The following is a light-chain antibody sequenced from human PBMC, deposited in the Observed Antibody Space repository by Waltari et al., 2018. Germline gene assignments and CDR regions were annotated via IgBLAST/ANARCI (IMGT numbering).Light chain of an antibody. V-gene: IGLV2-14*03. CDR2: DVR. CDR3: SSYISSSTLEL. J-gene: IGLJ2*01. Sequence: QSALTQPASVSGSPGQSITISCTGTSSDVGGYNYVSWYQQHPGKAPKLMIYDVRNRPSVVSNRFSGSKSGNTASLTISGLQAEDEADYYCSSYISSSTLELFGGGTSLTVL. CDR1: SSDVGGYNY.